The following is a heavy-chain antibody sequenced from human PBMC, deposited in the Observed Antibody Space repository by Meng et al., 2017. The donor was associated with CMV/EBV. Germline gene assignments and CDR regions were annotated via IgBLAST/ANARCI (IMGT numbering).Heavy chain of an antibody. CDR3: ARDHSGPLSH. Sequence: EVLLVESGGDLGQPGGSLSLSCAASGFTVSCNYMSWVRQDPGKGLEWVSVIYSGGSTYYADSVKGRFTISRDNSKNTLYLQMNSLRAEDTAVYYCARDHSGPLSHWGQGTLVTVSS. CDR2: IYSGGST. V-gene: IGHV3-66*01. CDR1: GFTVSCNY. J-gene: IGHJ4*02. D-gene: IGHD1-1*01.